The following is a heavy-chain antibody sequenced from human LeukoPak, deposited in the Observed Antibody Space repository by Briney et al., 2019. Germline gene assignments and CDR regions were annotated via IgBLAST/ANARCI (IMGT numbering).Heavy chain of an antibody. J-gene: IGHJ4*02. V-gene: IGHV3-21*01. Sequence: GGSLRLSCAASGFTFSSYSMTWVRQAPGKGLEWVSSISSSSSYIYYADSVKGRFTISRDNAKNSLYLRMNSLRAEDTAVYYCARGEGGYQTNDYWGQGTLVTVSS. CDR1: GFTFSSYS. CDR2: ISSSSSYI. D-gene: IGHD2-2*01. CDR3: ARGEGGYQTNDY.